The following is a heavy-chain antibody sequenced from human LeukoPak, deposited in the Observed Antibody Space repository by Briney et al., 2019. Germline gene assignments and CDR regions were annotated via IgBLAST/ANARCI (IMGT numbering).Heavy chain of an antibody. J-gene: IGHJ4*02. CDR3: ARQPSSGYFRDYYFDY. CDR1: GGSISSSSYY. Sequence: SETLSLTCTVSGGSISSSSYYWGWIRQPPGKGLEWIGSIYYSGSTYYNPSLKSRVTISVDTSKNQFSLKLSSVTAADTAVYYCARQPSSGYFRDYYFDYWGQGTLVTVSS. CDR2: IYYSGST. V-gene: IGHV4-39*01. D-gene: IGHD3-22*01.